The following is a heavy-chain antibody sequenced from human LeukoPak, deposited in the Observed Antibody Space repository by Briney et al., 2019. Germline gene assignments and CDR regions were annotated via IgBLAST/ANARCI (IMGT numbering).Heavy chain of an antibody. D-gene: IGHD4/OR15-4a*01. Sequence: GRSLRLSCAASGFTFSSYGMHWVRQAPGKGLEWVAFISYDGSEKYYADSVKGRFTISRDNSKNTLYLQMNSLRAEDTAVSYCAKTRGAWVYYGMDVWGQGTTVTVSS. CDR3: AKTRGAWVYYGMDV. V-gene: IGHV3-30*18. CDR2: ISYDGSEK. J-gene: IGHJ6*02. CDR1: GFTFSSYG.